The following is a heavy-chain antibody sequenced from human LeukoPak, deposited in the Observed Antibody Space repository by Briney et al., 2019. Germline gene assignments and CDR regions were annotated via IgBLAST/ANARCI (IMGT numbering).Heavy chain of an antibody. CDR2: IYYSGST. J-gene: IGHJ6*02. Sequence: SETLSLTCTVSGGSISSYYWSWIRQPPGKGLEWIGYIYYSGSTNYNPSLKSRVTISVDTSKNQFSLKLSSVTAADTAVYYCARAAGGYGASGGMDVWGQGTTVTVSS. D-gene: IGHD5-12*01. CDR1: GGSISSYY. CDR3: ARAAGGYGASGGMDV. V-gene: IGHV4-59*01.